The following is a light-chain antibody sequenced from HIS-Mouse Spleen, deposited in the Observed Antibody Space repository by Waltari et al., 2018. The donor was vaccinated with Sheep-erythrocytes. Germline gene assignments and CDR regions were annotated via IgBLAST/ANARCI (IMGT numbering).Light chain of an antibody. Sequence: QSALTQPRSVSGSPGQSVTISCTGPSSDVGGYNYVPWYQQHPGKAPKLMIYDLSKRPSGVPDRFSGSKSGNTASLTISGLQAEDEADYYCCSYAGSSTWVFGGGTKLTVL. CDR2: DLS. CDR1: SSDVGGYNY. V-gene: IGLV2-11*01. J-gene: IGLJ3*02. CDR3: CSYAGSSTWV.